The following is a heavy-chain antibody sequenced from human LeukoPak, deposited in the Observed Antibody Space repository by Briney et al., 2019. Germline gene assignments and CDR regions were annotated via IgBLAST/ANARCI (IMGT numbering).Heavy chain of an antibody. D-gene: IGHD1-20*01. CDR2: ISAYNGNT. Sequence: ASVKVSCKASGYTFTSYGISWVRQAPGQGLEWMGWISAYNGNTNYAQKLQGRVTMTTDTSTSTAYMELRSLRSDDTAVYYCARGGITGTGDYYYYYMDVWGKGTTVTVSS. J-gene: IGHJ6*03. V-gene: IGHV1-18*01. CDR1: GYTFTSYG. CDR3: ARGGITGTGDYYYYYMDV.